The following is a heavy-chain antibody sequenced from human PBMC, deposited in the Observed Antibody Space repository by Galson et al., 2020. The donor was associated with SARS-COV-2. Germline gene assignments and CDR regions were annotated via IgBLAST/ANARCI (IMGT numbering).Heavy chain of an antibody. CDR3: ARRTGDIVVVPAAMYYYYYYMDV. CDR1: GYTFTGYY. Sequence: ASVKVSCKASGYTFTGYYMHWVRQAPGQGLEWMGWINPNSGGTNYAQKFQGRVTMTRDTSISTAYMELSRLRSDDTAVYYCARRTGDIVVVPAAMYYYYYYMDVWGKGTTVTVSS. V-gene: IGHV1-2*02. J-gene: IGHJ6*03. D-gene: IGHD2-2*01. CDR2: INPNSGGT.